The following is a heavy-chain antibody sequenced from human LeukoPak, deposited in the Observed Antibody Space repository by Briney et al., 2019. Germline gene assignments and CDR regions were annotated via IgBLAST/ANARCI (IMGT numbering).Heavy chain of an antibody. J-gene: IGHJ4*02. CDR3: ARGSPTRPLDY. Sequence: GASVKVSCTASGYTFTRHYMHWVRQAPGQGLEWMGVINPGGSWTSYAQKFQGRVTMTRDMSTSTVYMELSSLRSEDTAVYYCARGSPTRPLDYWGQGTLVTVSS. D-gene: IGHD4-17*01. CDR1: GYTFTRHY. V-gene: IGHV1-46*01. CDR2: INPGGSWT.